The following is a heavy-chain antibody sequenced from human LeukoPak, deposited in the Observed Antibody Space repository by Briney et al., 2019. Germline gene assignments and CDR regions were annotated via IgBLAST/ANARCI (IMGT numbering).Heavy chain of an antibody. D-gene: IGHD5-18*01. CDR1: GGSFSGYY. CDR3: ARGGGSSYGYYYGMDV. CDR2: MNHSGST. V-gene: IGHV4-34*01. Sequence: SETLSLTCAVYGGSFSGYYWSWIRQPPGKGLEWIGEMNHSGSTNYNPSLKSRVTISVDTSKNQFPLKLSSVTAADTAVYYCARGGGSSYGYYYGMDVWGQGTTVTVSS. J-gene: IGHJ6*02.